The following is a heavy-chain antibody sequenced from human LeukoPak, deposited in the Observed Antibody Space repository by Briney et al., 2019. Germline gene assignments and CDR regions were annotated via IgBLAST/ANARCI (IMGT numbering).Heavy chain of an antibody. V-gene: IGHV1-2*02. J-gene: IGHJ4*02. Sequence: ASVKVSCTASGYTFTGYYMHWVRQAPGQGLEWMGWINPNSGGTNYAQKFQGRVTMTRDTSISTAYMELSRLRSDDTAVYYCATDYYDSSGSFDYWGQGTLVTVSS. D-gene: IGHD3-22*01. CDR3: ATDYYDSSGSFDY. CDR2: INPNSGGT. CDR1: GYTFTGYY.